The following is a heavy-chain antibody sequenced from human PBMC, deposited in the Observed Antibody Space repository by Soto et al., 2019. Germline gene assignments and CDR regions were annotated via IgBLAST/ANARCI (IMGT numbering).Heavy chain of an antibody. Sequence: QLQLQESGPGLVKPSETLSLTCSVSGDSINSDNYYWGWIRQPPGTGLEWIGSIYYRGNTYYNPSLTTRVTISLDTSKSQFSLKLNSVTAADSAVYFCARLEGLATISYYFDDWGQGTLVTVSS. D-gene: IGHD5-12*01. CDR3: ARLEGLATISYYFDD. CDR1: GDSINSDNYY. CDR2: IYYRGNT. V-gene: IGHV4-39*01. J-gene: IGHJ4*02.